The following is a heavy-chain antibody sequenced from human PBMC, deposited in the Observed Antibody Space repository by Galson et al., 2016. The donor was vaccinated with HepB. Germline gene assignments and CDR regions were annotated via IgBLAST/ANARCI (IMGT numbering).Heavy chain of an antibody. J-gene: IGHJ4*02. CDR2: IRSRVYGETT. CDR1: GFTFGDYA. CDR3: TKNRGGSFYRVPDG. V-gene: IGHV3-49*03. D-gene: IGHD1-26*01. Sequence: SLRLSCAGSGFTFGDYAVGWFRQAPGKGLEWVALIRSRVYGETTTYAASVKGRFTVSRHDSANIAYLQMASLKSDDTAIYFCTKNRGGSFYRVPDGWGQGTLVTVS.